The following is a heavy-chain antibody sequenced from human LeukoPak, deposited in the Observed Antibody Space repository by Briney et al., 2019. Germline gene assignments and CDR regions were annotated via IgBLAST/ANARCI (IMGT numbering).Heavy chain of an antibody. CDR1: GYSFTSDW. CDR3: ARPPYSNSGGMDV. CDR2: IYPGDSDT. Sequence: GESLKISCKASGYSFTSDWIGWVRQMPGKGLEWMGIIYPGDSDTRYSPSFQGQVTISADKSISTAYLQWSSLKASDTAMYYCARPPYSNSGGMDVWGQGTTVTVSS. J-gene: IGHJ6*02. D-gene: IGHD4-11*01. V-gene: IGHV5-51*01.